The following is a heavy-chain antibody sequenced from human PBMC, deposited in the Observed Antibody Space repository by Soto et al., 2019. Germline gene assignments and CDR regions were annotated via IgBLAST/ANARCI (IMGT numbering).Heavy chain of an antibody. Sequence: EVQLVESGGGLVQPGGSLRLCYAASGFTFSSYSMNWVRQAPGKGLEWVSYISRSSSTIYYADSVKGRFTMSRDNAKNSLYLQMNRLRDEDTAVYYCARVAGATLADYWGQGTLVTVSS. CDR2: ISRSSSTI. CDR3: ARVAGATLADY. V-gene: IGHV3-48*02. D-gene: IGHD1-26*01. CDR1: GFTFSSYS. J-gene: IGHJ4*02.